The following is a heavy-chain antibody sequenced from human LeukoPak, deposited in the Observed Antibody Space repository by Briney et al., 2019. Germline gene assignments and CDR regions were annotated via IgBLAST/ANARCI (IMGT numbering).Heavy chain of an antibody. Sequence: GGSLRLSCAASGFTFSSYSMNWVRQAPGKGLEWVSYISSNSSTIYYADSVKGRFTISRDNAKNSLYLQMNSLRAEDTAVYYCARGTPSSSGWLYYGMDVWGQGTPVTVCS. J-gene: IGHJ6*02. CDR3: ARGTPSSSGWLYYGMDV. CDR1: GFTFSSYS. D-gene: IGHD6-19*01. V-gene: IGHV3-48*04. CDR2: ISSNSSTI.